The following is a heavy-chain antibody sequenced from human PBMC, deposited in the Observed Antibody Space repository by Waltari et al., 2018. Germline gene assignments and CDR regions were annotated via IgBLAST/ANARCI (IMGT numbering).Heavy chain of an antibody. D-gene: IGHD2-15*01. CDR1: GFRLSSYE. J-gene: IGHJ4*02. CDR2: ISSSGATE. V-gene: IGHV3-48*03. Sequence: EVQLAESGGHLVQPGGSMRLSCAVWGFRLSSYEMNWVRQAPGKGLEWISYISSSGATEYYADSVRGRFIISRDNAKNTLYLQMNNLRAEDTAVYYCTRVRIVMGEGIYWGQGTQVTVSS. CDR3: TRVRIVMGEGIY.